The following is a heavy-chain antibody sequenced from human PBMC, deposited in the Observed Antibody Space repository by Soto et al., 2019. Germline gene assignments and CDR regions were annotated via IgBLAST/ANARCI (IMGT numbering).Heavy chain of an antibody. Sequence: GASVKVSCKTSGWTFSRHAINCVRQAPGQGLEWMGGIIPMFGTTNYAQKFKGRVTISADESTSTAYMELSSLRSEDAAVYYCARATIHGSSWYFWFDPWGQGTLVTVSS. D-gene: IGHD6-13*01. CDR2: IIPMFGTT. CDR3: ARATIHGSSWYFWFDP. CDR1: GWTFSRHA. J-gene: IGHJ5*02. V-gene: IGHV1-69*13.